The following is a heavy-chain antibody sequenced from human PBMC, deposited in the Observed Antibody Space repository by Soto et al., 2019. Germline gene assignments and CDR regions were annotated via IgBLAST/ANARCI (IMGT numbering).Heavy chain of an antibody. CDR2: ISAYNGNT. Sequence: EASVKVSCKASGYTFTSYGISWVRQAPGQGLEWMGWISAYNGNTNYAQKLQGRVTMTTDTSTSTAYMELRSLRSDDTAVYYCARCFIVVVPAALPQFDPWGQGTLVTVSS. J-gene: IGHJ5*02. CDR1: GYTFTSYG. D-gene: IGHD2-2*01. V-gene: IGHV1-18*04. CDR3: ARCFIVVVPAALPQFDP.